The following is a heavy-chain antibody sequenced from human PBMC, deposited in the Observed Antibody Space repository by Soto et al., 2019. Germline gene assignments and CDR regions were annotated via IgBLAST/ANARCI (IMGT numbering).Heavy chain of an antibody. CDR3: ARGSFCTNGVCYAPNLDY. D-gene: IGHD2-8*01. Sequence: QVQLVESGEGVVQPGRSLRLSCAASGFTFSSYGMHWVRQAPGKGLEWVAVIWYDGSNKYYADSVKGRFTISRDNSKNTLYLQMNSLRAEDTAVYYCARGSFCTNGVCYAPNLDYWGQGTLVTVSS. CDR2: IWYDGSNK. CDR1: GFTFSSYG. J-gene: IGHJ4*02. V-gene: IGHV3-33*01.